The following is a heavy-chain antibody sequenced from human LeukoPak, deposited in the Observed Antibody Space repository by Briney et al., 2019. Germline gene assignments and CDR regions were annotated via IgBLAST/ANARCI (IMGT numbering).Heavy chain of an antibody. J-gene: IGHJ4*02. Sequence: GGSLRLSCAASGFTFSDYALGWVRQAPGRGLEWVATLSGSGAGTYYSDSVQGRFTISRDNSKNTLYLQMNSLRAEDTAVYYCAKVVHYYDSSGYLYYFDYWGQGTLVTASS. V-gene: IGHV3-23*01. D-gene: IGHD3-22*01. CDR3: AKVVHYYDSSGYLYYFDY. CDR1: GFTFSDYA. CDR2: LSGSGAGT.